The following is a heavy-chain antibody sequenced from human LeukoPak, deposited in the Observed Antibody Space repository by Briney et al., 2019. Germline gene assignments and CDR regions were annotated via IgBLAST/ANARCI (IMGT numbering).Heavy chain of an antibody. V-gene: IGHV4-59*01. CDR2: IYYSGST. Sequence: SETLSLTCTVSGGSISSYYWSWIRQPPGKGLEWIGYIYYSGSTNYNPSLKSRVTISVDTSKNQFSLRLSSVTAADTAVYYCARASSIPTVLLWFGELSGDAFDTWGQGTMVTVSS. D-gene: IGHD3-10*01. CDR1: GGSISSYY. J-gene: IGHJ3*02. CDR3: ARASSIPTVLLWFGELSGDAFDT.